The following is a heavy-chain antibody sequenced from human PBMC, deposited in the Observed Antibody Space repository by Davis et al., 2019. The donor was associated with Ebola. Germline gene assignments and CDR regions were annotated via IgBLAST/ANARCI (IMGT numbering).Heavy chain of an antibody. J-gene: IGHJ4*02. V-gene: IGHV1-46*01. CDR3: AADYGSGSYYRDY. CDR2: INPSGGST. D-gene: IGHD3-10*01. CDR1: GYTFTSYY. Sequence: ASVKVSCKASGYTFTSYYMHWVRQAPGQGLEWMGIINPSGGSTSYAQKFQERVTITRDMSTSTAYMELSSLRSEDTAVYYCAADYGSGSYYRDYWGQGTLVTVSS.